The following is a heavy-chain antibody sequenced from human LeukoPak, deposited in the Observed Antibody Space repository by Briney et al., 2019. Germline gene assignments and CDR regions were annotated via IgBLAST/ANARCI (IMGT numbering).Heavy chain of an antibody. CDR3: ARHQHYYGSGSLDYYYGMDV. D-gene: IGHD3-10*01. Sequence: GASLKISCKGSGYSFTSYWIGWVRQMPGKGLEWMGIIYPGDSDTRYSPSFQGQVTISADKSIGTAYLQWSSLKASDTAMYYCARHQHYYGSGSLDYYYGMDVWGKGTTVTVSS. J-gene: IGHJ6*04. CDR1: GYSFTSYW. V-gene: IGHV5-51*01. CDR2: IYPGDSDT.